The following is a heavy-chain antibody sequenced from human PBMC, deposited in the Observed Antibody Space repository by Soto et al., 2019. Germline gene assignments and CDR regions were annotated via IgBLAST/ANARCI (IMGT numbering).Heavy chain of an antibody. CDR2: LLRSGSSA. CDR3: AKDAISGDGIWLMDS. J-gene: IGHJ5*02. V-gene: IGHV3-23*01. CDR1: GVTFRNYA. D-gene: IGHD4-17*01. Sequence: PAGSLSLSCVASGVTFRNYAMTWACQAPGKGMEWVSSLLRSGSSAYYADSVRGRFTNSSDTSANALYLQMDNLRAEDTAIYYCAKDAISGDGIWLMDSWGQGTVVTVSS.